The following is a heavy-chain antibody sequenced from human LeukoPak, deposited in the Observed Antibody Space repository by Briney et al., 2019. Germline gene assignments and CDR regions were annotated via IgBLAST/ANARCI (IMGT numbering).Heavy chain of an antibody. Sequence: PGVSLRLSCAASGFTVSSNYMNWVRQAPGKGLEWVSVIYSGGTTYYADSVKGRFTISRDNSKNTLYLQMNSLRAEDTAVYYCARGYYGSGPDSWGQGTLVTVSS. V-gene: IGHV3-53*01. CDR3: ARGYYGSGPDS. CDR2: IYSGGTT. J-gene: IGHJ4*02. D-gene: IGHD3-10*01. CDR1: GFTVSSNY.